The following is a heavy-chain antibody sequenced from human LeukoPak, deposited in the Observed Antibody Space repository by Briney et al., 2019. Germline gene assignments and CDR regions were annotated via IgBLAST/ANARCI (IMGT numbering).Heavy chain of an antibody. CDR1: GGSFSGYY. CDR3: ARERFLEWLSIDY. Sequence: PSETLSLTCAVYGGSFSGYYWSWIRQPPGKGLEWLGEINHSGSTNYNPSLKSRVTISVAPSKNQFSLKLSSVTAADTAVYYCARERFLEWLSIDYWGQGTLVTVSS. J-gene: IGHJ4*02. CDR2: INHSGST. V-gene: IGHV4-34*01. D-gene: IGHD3-3*01.